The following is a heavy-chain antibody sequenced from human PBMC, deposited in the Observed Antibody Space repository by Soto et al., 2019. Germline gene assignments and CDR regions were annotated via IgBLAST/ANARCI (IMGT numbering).Heavy chain of an antibody. J-gene: IGHJ6*02. V-gene: IGHV3-30*18. CDR2: ISDDGSNK. D-gene: IGHD3-3*01. CDR1: GFTFSSYG. Sequence: PGRSLRLSCAASGFTFSSYGMHWVRQAPGKGLEWVAFISDDGSNKYYADSMKGRFTMSRDNSKSTLYLQMNSLRVEDTAVYYCTKRRNVLRFLEWSSGMEVWGQGTTVTVPS. CDR3: TKRRNVLRFLEWSSGMEV.